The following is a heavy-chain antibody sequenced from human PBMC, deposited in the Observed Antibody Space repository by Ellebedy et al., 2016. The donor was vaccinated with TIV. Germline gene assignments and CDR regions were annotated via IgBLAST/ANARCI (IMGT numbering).Heavy chain of an antibody. CDR3: ATLGSSSTFDY. CDR1: GFTFSSYW. Sequence: GESLKISCAASGFTFSSYWMHWVRQAPGKGLVWVSRITSDGSGTSYADSVQGRFTISRDNAKHTLYLQMNSLRAEDTAVYYCATLGSSSTFDYWGQGTRVTVSS. V-gene: IGHV3-74*01. J-gene: IGHJ4*02. CDR2: ITSDGSGT. D-gene: IGHD6-6*01.